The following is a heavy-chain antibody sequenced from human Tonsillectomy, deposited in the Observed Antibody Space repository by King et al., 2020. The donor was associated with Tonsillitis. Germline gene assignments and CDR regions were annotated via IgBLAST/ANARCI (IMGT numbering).Heavy chain of an antibody. CDR3: ARAVAGGGDY. V-gene: IGHV3-74*01. D-gene: IGHD6-19*01. J-gene: IGHJ4*02. CDR2: INIDWGST. CDR1: GFTFSSYW. Sequence: VQLVESGGGLVQPGGALRLSCAASGFTFSSYWVHWGRQAPGKGRGWVLRINIDWGSTSYAESVKGRFTISRDNAKNTLYLQMNSLRAEDTAVYYCARAVAGGGDYWGQGTLVTVSS.